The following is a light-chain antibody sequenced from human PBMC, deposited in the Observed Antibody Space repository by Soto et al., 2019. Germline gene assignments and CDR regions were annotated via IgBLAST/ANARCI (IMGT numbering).Light chain of an antibody. CDR3: QQYGSSSIT. CDR2: DAS. J-gene: IGKJ5*01. Sequence: EIVLTQSPGTLSLSPGERATLSCRASQIVSSRYLAWYQQKPGQAPRLLIYDASTRATGIPDRFSGSGSGTDFTLTISRLEPKDFAMYYCQQYGSSSITFGQGTRLEIK. V-gene: IGKV3-20*01. CDR1: QIVSSRY.